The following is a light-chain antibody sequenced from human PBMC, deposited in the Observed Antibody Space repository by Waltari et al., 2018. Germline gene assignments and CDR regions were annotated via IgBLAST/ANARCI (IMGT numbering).Light chain of an antibody. V-gene: IGKV3D-20*01. CDR2: DAS. CDR3: QQYLSSPWT. J-gene: IGKJ1*01. Sequence: EIVLTQSPSTLSLSPGERATLSCRASQTVRSNYLACYQQKSGLAPRLLIYDASKRATGIPDRFSGSGSGTDFTLTITRLEPEDFAVYFCQQYLSSPWTFGLGTKVEIK. CDR1: QTVRSNY.